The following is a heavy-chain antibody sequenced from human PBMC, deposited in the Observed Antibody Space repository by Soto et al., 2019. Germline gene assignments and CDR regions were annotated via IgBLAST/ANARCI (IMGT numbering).Heavy chain of an antibody. J-gene: IGHJ4*02. CDR2: IDWDDDK. CDR1: GFSLSTGGMC. CDR3: ARNYYDSSGFSPAFDY. Sequence: SGPTLVNPTQTLTLTCTFSGFSLSTGGMCVNWIRQPPGKALEWLALIDWDDDKYYSTSLKTRLTISKDTSKNQVVLTMTNMDPVDTATYYCARNYYDSSGFSPAFDYWGQGTLVTVSS. D-gene: IGHD3-22*01. V-gene: IGHV2-70*01.